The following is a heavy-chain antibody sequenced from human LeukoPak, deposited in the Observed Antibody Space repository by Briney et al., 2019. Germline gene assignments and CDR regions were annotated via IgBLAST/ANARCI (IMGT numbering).Heavy chain of an antibody. CDR3: ARHRYYYRSGSYYGAPYYMDV. J-gene: IGHJ6*03. CDR2: IYYSGST. D-gene: IGHD3-10*01. V-gene: IGHV4-39*01. CDR1: GDSISSSSYY. Sequence: SETLSLTCTVSGDSISSSSYYWGWVRQPPGKGLEWIGSIYYSGSTYYHPSLKSRDTISVDTSKIQIALKLSSVTAADTAVYYCARHRYYYRSGSYYGAPYYMDVWGKGTTVTISS.